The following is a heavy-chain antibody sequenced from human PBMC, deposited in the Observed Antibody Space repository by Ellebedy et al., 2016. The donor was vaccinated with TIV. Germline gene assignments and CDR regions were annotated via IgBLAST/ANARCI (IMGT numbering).Heavy chain of an antibody. Sequence: SETLSLXCTVSGGSVNSGGFFWSWVRQPPGKRLEWIGYISSSGSTNYNPSLKSRVTISVDTSQNEFSLRLNDVIAADTAVYYCARDEGVTKFDYWGQGALVTVSS. CDR1: GGSVNSGGFF. D-gene: IGHD4-23*01. CDR3: ARDEGVTKFDY. J-gene: IGHJ4*02. V-gene: IGHV4-61*08. CDR2: ISSSGST.